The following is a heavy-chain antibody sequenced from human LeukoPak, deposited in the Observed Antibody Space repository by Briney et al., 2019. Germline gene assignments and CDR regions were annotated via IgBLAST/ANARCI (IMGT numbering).Heavy chain of an antibody. D-gene: IGHD1-26*01. Sequence: PGGSLRLSCAASGFTFDDYAMHWVRQAPGKGLEWVSGISWNSGNIGYADSVKGRFTISRDNAKNSLYLQMNSLRAEDTALYYCARGRRKWEPWVAFDIWGQGTMVTVSS. CDR2: ISWNSGNI. CDR3: ARGRRKWEPWVAFDI. CDR1: GFTFDDYA. V-gene: IGHV3-9*01. J-gene: IGHJ3*02.